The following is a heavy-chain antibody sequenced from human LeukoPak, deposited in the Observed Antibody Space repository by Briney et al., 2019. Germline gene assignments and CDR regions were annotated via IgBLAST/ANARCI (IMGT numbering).Heavy chain of an antibody. V-gene: IGHV1-24*01. CDR2: FDPEDGET. J-gene: IGHJ3*02. CDR1: GYTLTELS. CDR3: ATDSGLWFGELSYAFDI. D-gene: IGHD3-10*01. Sequence: GASVKVSCKVSGYTLTELSMHWVRQAPGKGLEWMGGFDPEDGETIYAQKFQGRVTMTEDTSTDTAYMELSSLRSEDTAVYYCATDSGLWFGELSYAFDIWGQGTMVTVSS.